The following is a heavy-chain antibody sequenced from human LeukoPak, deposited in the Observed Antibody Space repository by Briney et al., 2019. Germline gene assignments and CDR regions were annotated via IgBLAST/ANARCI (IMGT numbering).Heavy chain of an antibody. CDR3: AKVLYTSIAVASADFDI. CDR1: RFTYIGFA. V-gene: IGHV3-23*01. Sequence: GGSLRLSCAASRFTYIGFAMSWVGQAPGKGLEWVSSIDGSGVSTYYADSVKGRFTISRDNSKNTLYLQMKSLRAEDTALYYCAKVLYTSIAVASADFDIWGQGTLVTVSS. J-gene: IGHJ4*02. CDR2: IDGSGVST. D-gene: IGHD6-19*01.